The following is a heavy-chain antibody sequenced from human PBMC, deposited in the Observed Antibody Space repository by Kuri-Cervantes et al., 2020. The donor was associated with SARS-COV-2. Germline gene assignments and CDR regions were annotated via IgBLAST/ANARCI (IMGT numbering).Heavy chain of an antibody. J-gene: IGHJ3*01. D-gene: IGHD4-17*01. V-gene: IGHV3-9*02. CDR2: ISWDSGSV. CDR3: AKDFYGDYGFDAFDV. Sequence: SLKISCAGSGFNSDDCAVQWVRQPPGEGLEWVSGISWDSGSVGYADSVKGRFTISRDNAKNSLYLYMNSLRTEDMGIYYCAKDFYGDYGFDAFDVWGQGTLVAVSS. CDR1: GFNSDDCA.